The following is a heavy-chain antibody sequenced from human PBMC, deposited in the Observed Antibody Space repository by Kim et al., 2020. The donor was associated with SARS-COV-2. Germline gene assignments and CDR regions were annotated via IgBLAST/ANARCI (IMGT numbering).Heavy chain of an antibody. V-gene: IGHV3-21*01. D-gene: IGHD5-12*01. CDR3: AISRDGYNRVFDY. CDR1: GFTFSSYS. J-gene: IGHJ4*02. Sequence: GGSLRLSCAASGFTFSSYSMNWIRQAPGKGLEWVSSISSSSSYIYYADSVKGRFTISRDNAKNSLYLQMNSLRAEDTAVYYCAISRDGYNRVFDYWGQGTLVTVSS. CDR2: ISSSSSYI.